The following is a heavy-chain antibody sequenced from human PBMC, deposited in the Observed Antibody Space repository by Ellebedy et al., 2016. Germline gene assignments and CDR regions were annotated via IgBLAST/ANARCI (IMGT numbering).Heavy chain of an antibody. D-gene: IGHD3-10*01. V-gene: IGHV1-2*02. CDR3: ARVVVGGSGSSYDY. CDR2: INPNSGGT. J-gene: IGHJ4*02. CDR1: VYTFTGYY. Sequence: ASVKVSCXASVYTFTGYYMHWVRQAPGQGLEWMGWINPNSGGTNYAQKFQGRVTMTRDTSISTAYMELSRLRSDDTAVYYCARVVVGGSGSSYDYWGQGTLVTVSS.